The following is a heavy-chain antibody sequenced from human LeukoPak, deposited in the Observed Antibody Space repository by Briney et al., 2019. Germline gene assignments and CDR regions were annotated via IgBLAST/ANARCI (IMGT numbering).Heavy chain of an antibody. CDR1: GGSISSYY. Sequence: PSETLSLTCTVSGGSISSYYWSWIRQPPGKGLEWIGYIYYSGSTNYNPSLKSRVTISVDTSKNQFSLKLSSVTAADTAVYYCARVSFGYSSSWTNYYYYYGMDVWGQGTTVTVSS. CDR3: ARVSFGYSSSWTNYYYYYGMDV. CDR2: IYYSGST. J-gene: IGHJ6*02. D-gene: IGHD6-13*01. V-gene: IGHV4-59*08.